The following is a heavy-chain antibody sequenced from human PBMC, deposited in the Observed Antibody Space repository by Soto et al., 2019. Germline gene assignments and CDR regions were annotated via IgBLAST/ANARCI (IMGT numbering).Heavy chain of an antibody. V-gene: IGHV1-69*13. Sequence: GASVKVSCKASGGTFSSYAIGWVRQAPGQGLEWMGGIIPIFGTANYAQKFQGRVTITADESTSTAYMELSSLRSEDTAVYYCARDDYSNYYGMDVWGQGTTVTVSS. D-gene: IGHD4-4*01. J-gene: IGHJ6*02. CDR2: IIPIFGTA. CDR3: ARDDYSNYYGMDV. CDR1: GGTFSSYA.